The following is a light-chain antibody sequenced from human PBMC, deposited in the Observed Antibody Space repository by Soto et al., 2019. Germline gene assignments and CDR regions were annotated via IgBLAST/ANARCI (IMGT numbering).Light chain of an antibody. J-gene: IGLJ1*01. CDR3: TSYTNINTRACV. V-gene: IGLV2-14*01. CDR2: EVT. Sequence: QSALTHPASVSWSPGQSITISCTGTSGDIGSYNHVSWYQQHPGKAPKLIIYEVTDRPSGVSNRFSGSKSGNTASLTISGLQAEDEAEYYCTSYTNINTRACVFGTGTKVTVL. CDR1: SGDIGSYNH.